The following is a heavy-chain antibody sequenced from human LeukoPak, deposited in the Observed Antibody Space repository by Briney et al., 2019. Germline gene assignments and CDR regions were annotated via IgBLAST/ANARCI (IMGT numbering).Heavy chain of an antibody. CDR1: GFTFSSYA. CDR3: ARDTASYTYSSSWYPIHDYVWRSYRYRPYYFDY. V-gene: IGHV3-30-3*01. D-gene: IGHD3-16*02. Sequence: GGSLRLSCAASGFTFSSYAMHWVRQAPGKGLEWVAVISYDGSNKYYADSVKGRFTISRDNAKNSLYLQMNSLRAEDTAVYYCARDTASYTYSSSWYPIHDYVWRSYRYRPYYFDYWGQGTLVTVSS. J-gene: IGHJ4*02. CDR2: ISYDGSNK.